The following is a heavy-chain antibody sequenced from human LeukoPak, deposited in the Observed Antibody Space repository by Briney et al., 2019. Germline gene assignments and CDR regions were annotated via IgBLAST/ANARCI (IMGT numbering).Heavy chain of an antibody. V-gene: IGHV4-59*01. J-gene: IGHJ4*02. Sequence: PSETLSLTCTVSGGSISSYYWSWIRQPPGKGLEWIGYIYYSGSTNYNPSLKSRVTISVDTSKNQFSLKLSSATAADTAVYYCARKTITMVRGGTVRYFDYWGQGTLVTVSS. CDR3: ARKTITMVRGGTVRYFDY. D-gene: IGHD3-10*01. CDR2: IYYSGST. CDR1: GGSISSYY.